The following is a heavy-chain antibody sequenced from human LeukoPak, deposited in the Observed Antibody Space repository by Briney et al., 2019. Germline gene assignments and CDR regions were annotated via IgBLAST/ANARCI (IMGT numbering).Heavy chain of an antibody. CDR3: ARDSPFEWDVFGDSFDI. CDR2: INYSGST. J-gene: IGHJ3*02. D-gene: IGHD1-26*01. V-gene: IGHV4-39*07. Sequence: SETLSLTCTVSGGSISSSSYYWGWIRQPPGKGLEWFGSINYSGSTYYNPSLKSRVTISVDRSKNQFSLKLSSVTAADTAVYYCARDSPFEWDVFGDSFDIWGQGTVVAVSS. CDR1: GGSISSSSYY.